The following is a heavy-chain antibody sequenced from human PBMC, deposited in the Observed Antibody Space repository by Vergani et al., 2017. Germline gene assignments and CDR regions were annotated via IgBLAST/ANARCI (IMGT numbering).Heavy chain of an antibody. CDR1: AYFISSTYY. V-gene: IGHV4-38-2*01. Sequence: QVQLQESGPGLVKPSETLSLTCAVSAYFISSTYYWGWIRQPPGKGLEWIGNIYHTGSAYYNPSLKSRVTISVDTSKNQFSLKLSSVTAADTAVYYCARSQGDYWYFDLWGPGSLVTVSS. CDR3: ARSQGDYWYFDL. D-gene: IGHD2-21*01. CDR2: IYHTGSA. J-gene: IGHJ2*01.